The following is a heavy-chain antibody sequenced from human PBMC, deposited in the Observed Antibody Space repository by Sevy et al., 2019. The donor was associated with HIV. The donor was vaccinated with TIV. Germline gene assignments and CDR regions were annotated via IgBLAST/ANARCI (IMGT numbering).Heavy chain of an antibody. Sequence: GESLKISCKGSGYSFTSYWIGRVRQMPGKGLEWMGIIYPGDSDTRSSPSFQGQVTISADKSISTAYLQWSSLKASDTAMYYCARQAIAVAGTIDYWGQGTRVTSPQ. CDR1: GYSFTSYW. D-gene: IGHD6-19*01. CDR2: IYPGDSDT. V-gene: IGHV5-51*01. J-gene: IGHJ4*02. CDR3: ARQAIAVAGTIDY.